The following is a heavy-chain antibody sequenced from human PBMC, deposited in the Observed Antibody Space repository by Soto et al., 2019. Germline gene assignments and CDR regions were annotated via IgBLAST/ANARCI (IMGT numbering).Heavy chain of an antibody. D-gene: IGHD6-19*01. CDR2: ISYDGSNK. CDR1: GFTFSSYG. J-gene: IGHJ4*02. CDR3: AKGRGAVAGTKVGYFDY. V-gene: IGHV3-30*18. Sequence: QVQLVESGGGVVQPGRSLRLSCAASGFTFSSYGMHWVRQAPGKGLEWVVVISYDGSNKYYADSVKGRFTISRDNSKNTLYLQMNSLRAEDTAVYYCAKGRGAVAGTKVGYFDYWGQGTLVTVSS.